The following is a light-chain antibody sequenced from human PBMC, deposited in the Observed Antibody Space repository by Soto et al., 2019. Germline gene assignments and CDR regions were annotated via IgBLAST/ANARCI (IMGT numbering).Light chain of an antibody. J-gene: IGKJ5*01. CDR2: GAS. CDR1: QSIRSD. Sequence: EIVMTQSPATLSVSPGESATLSCRASQSIRSDLAWYQQKPGQVPRLLFYGASTRASGLPARYSGSGSGTEFTLTISSLQSEDSAVYYCKQYDNWPTFGQGTRLEIK. CDR3: KQYDNWPT. V-gene: IGKV3-15*01.